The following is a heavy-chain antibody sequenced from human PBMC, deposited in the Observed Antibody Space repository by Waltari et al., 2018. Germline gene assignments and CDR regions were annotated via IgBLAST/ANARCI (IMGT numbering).Heavy chain of an antibody. Sequence: QVRLQQWGTGLLKPSETLSLTCAVYGESFSGLYWSWIRPPPGRGLEWIGEIYHDGSTNSNPSLKGRVTMSVDTSKNQFSLNLRSVTAADTAVYYCARAPFGGYDYVGGTYRYFYYYMDVWGKGTTVAVSS. CDR3: ARAPFGGYDYVGGTYRYFYYYMDV. CDR1: GESFSGLY. J-gene: IGHJ6*03. D-gene: IGHD3-16*02. V-gene: IGHV4-34*01. CDR2: IYHDGST.